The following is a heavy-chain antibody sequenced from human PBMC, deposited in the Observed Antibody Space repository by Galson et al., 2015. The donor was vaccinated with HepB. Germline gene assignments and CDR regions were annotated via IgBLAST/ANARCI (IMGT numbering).Heavy chain of an antibody. D-gene: IGHD5-12*01. CDR1: GFDFSGYA. J-gene: IGHJ4*02. Sequence: SLRLSCAASGFDFSGYAMHWVRQAPGKGLGWVAVISYDGRSEYYGESVKGRFIISRDNSKSTLHLQMNSLRAEDTAVYYCARDRRANKYDKSGLDLWGQGTLVIVSS. CDR3: ARDRRANKYDKSGLDL. V-gene: IGHV3-30*04. CDR2: ISYDGRSE.